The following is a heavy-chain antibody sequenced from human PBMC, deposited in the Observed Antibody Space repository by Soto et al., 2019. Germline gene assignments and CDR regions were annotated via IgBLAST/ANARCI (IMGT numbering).Heavy chain of an antibody. J-gene: IGHJ4*02. CDR3: ALVDSSGWYYFDY. CDR2: INHSGST. V-gene: IGHV4-34*01. D-gene: IGHD6-19*01. Sequence: SETLSLTCAVYGGSFRGYYWSWIRQPPGKGLEWIGEINHSGSTNYNPSLKSRVTISVDTSKNQLSLKLSSVTAADTAVYYCALVDSSGWYYFDYWGQGTLVTVSS. CDR1: GGSFRGYY.